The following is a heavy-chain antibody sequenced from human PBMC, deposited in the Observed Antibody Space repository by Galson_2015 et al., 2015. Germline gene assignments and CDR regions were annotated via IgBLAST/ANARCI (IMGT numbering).Heavy chain of an antibody. CDR1: GYTFTSYD. D-gene: IGHD3-22*01. CDR3: AVNRYYYDSSGYYRGLGLWYFDL. CDR2: MNPNSGNT. Sequence: SVKVSCKASGYTFTSYDINWVRQATGQGLEWMGWMNPNSGNTGYAQKFQGRATMTRNTSISTAYMELSSLRSEDTAVYYCAVNRYYYDSSGYYRGLGLWYFDLWGRGTLSLSPQ. J-gene: IGHJ2*01. V-gene: IGHV1-8*01.